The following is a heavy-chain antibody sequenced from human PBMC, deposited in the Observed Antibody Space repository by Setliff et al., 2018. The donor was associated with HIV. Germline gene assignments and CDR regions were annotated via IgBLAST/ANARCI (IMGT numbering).Heavy chain of an antibody. Sequence: ASVKVSCKASGYTFTKYGINWVRQAPGQGLEWMGWISGYNDNTNYAQKFRGRVTMTTDTSTTTIYMELRTLISDDTAMYYCARDRYSSGWSWFDPWGQGTLVTVSS. CDR1: GYTFTKYG. J-gene: IGHJ5*02. V-gene: IGHV1-18*01. D-gene: IGHD6-19*01. CDR2: ISGYNDNT. CDR3: ARDRYSSGWSWFDP.